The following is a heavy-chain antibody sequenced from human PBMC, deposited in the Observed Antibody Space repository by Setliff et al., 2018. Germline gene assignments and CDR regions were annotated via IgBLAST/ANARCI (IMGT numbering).Heavy chain of an antibody. CDR1: GYTFSTYA. Sequence: GASVKVSCKASGYTFSTYAIHWVRQAHGQRPDWMGWINAGNGITKYSQKFQGRVTITRDTSASTAYMELSSLRSDDTAVYYCARINFYVSSGYYYAPDDWGQGTLVTVSS. D-gene: IGHD3-22*01. J-gene: IGHJ4*02. V-gene: IGHV1-3*01. CDR3: ARINFYVSSGYYYAPDD. CDR2: INAGNGIT.